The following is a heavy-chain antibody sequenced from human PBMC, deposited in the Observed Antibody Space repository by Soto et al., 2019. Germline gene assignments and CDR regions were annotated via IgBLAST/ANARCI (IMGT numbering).Heavy chain of an antibody. J-gene: IGHJ3*02. D-gene: IGHD3-3*01. V-gene: IGHV3-23*01. CDR2: VRGAGDET. Sequence: PGGSLRLSCAASGFPFCNYAMRWFRQAPGTGLEWVSVVRGAGDETYYADSVKGRFTISRDNSTNTLYLQMNSLRAEYTAVYYCAKIHNHGMGITIFGVVNDAFDIWGQGTMVTVSS. CDR1: GFPFCNYA. CDR3: AKIHNHGMGITIFGVVNDAFDI.